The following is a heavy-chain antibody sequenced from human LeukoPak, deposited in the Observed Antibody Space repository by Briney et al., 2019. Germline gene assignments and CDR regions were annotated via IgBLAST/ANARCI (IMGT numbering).Heavy chain of an antibody. J-gene: IGHJ4*02. CDR1: GFTFSSYA. V-gene: IGHV3-23*01. CDR3: AKDLKGEFGELFDY. D-gene: IGHD3-10*01. Sequence: GGSLRLSCAASGFTFSSYAMSWVRQAPGKGLEWASAISGSGGSTYYADSVKGRFTISRDNSKNTLYLQMNSLRAEDTAVYYCAKDLKGEFGELFDYWGQGTLVTVSS. CDR2: ISGSGGST.